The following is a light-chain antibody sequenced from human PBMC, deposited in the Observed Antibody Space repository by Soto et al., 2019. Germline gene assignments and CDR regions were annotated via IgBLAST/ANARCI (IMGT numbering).Light chain of an antibody. CDR1: SSDVGGYNY. Sequence: QSVLTQPASVSGSPGQSITISCTGTSSDVGGYNYVSWYQQHPGKAPKLMIYEVSNRPSGVSNRFSGSKSGNTASLTISGLQAEDEADYYCGTWDNGLSAPYVFGTGTKLTVL. CDR2: EVS. V-gene: IGLV2-14*01. J-gene: IGLJ1*01. CDR3: GTWDNGLSAPYV.